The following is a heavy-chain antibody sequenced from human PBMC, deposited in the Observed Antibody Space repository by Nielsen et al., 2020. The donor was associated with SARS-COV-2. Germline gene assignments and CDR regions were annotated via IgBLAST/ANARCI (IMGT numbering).Heavy chain of an antibody. CDR1: GFTFRNYD. D-gene: IGHD2-2*01. J-gene: IGHJ4*02. V-gene: IGHV3-30*02. Sequence: GESLKISCATSGFTFRNYDMHWVRQAPGKGLEWVAFIRYDGSNKHYADSVKGRFTISRDNSESTLYLQMISLRAEDTAVYYCARGGNIGVLPVVISYYWGQGTLVTVSS. CDR3: ARGGNIGVLPVVISYY. CDR2: IRYDGSNK.